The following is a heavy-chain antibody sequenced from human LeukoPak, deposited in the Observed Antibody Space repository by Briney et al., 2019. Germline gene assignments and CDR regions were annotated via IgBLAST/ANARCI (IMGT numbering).Heavy chain of an antibody. V-gene: IGHV3-21*01. Sequence: GGSLRLSCAASGFTFSSYSMNWVRQAPGKGLEWVSSICSSSSYIYYADSVKGRFTISRDNAKNSLYLQMNSLRAEDTAVYYCAREIQLWSPYFDYRGQGTLVTVSS. CDR3: AREIQLWSPYFDY. D-gene: IGHD5-18*01. CDR1: GFTFSSYS. CDR2: ICSSSSYI. J-gene: IGHJ4*02.